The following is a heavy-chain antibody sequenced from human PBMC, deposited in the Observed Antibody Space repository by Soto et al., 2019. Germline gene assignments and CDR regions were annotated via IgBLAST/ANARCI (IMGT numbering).Heavy chain of an antibody. V-gene: IGHV3-23*01. Sequence: GGSLRLSCAASEFTFNTYSMSWVRQAPGKGLEWVSAISGSGGSTYYADSVKGRFTISRDNSKNTLYLQMNSLRAEDTAVYYCTKRNSEIDAFDIWGQGTMVTVSS. CDR1: EFTFNTYS. CDR3: TKRNSEIDAFDI. CDR2: ISGSGGST. J-gene: IGHJ3*02.